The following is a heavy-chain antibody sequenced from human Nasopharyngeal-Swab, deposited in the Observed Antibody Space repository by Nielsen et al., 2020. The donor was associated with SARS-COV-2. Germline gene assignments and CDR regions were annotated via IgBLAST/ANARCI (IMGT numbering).Heavy chain of an antibody. CDR1: GFTFSSYG. Sequence: GESLKISCAASGFTFSSYGMHWVRQAPGKGLEWVAVIWYDGSNKYYADSVKGRFTISRDNSKNTLYLQMNSLRAEDTAVYYCARDVDYYDSSGQPLHFDYWGQGTLVTVSS. D-gene: IGHD3-22*01. J-gene: IGHJ4*02. V-gene: IGHV3-33*01. CDR2: IWYDGSNK. CDR3: ARDVDYYDSSGQPLHFDY.